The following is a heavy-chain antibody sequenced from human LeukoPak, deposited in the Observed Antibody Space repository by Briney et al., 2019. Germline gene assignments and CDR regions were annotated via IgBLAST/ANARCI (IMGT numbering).Heavy chain of an antibody. D-gene: IGHD6-13*01. Sequence: PGGSLRLSCAASGFTFSSYSMNWVRQAPGKGLEWVSAISGSGGSTYYADSVKGRFTISRDNSKNTLYLQMNSLRAEDTAVYYCAKGSLGYSSSWYDYWGQGTLVTVSS. CDR1: GFTFSSYS. CDR2: ISGSGGST. J-gene: IGHJ4*02. V-gene: IGHV3-23*01. CDR3: AKGSLGYSSSWYDY.